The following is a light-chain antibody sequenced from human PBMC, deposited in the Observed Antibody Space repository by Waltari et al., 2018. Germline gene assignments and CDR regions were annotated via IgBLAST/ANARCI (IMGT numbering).Light chain of an antibody. CDR1: STDTGVYNY. CDR3: ASFAGSNNL. CDR2: EVP. J-gene: IGLJ2*01. V-gene: IGLV2-8*01. Sequence: QSALTQPPSASGSPGQSVTISCTGTSTDTGVYNYVSWYQQHPGKAPKPLIYEVPERPSGVPDRFSGSKSGNTASLTVSGLQGEDEADYYCASFAGSNNLFGGGTKLTVL.